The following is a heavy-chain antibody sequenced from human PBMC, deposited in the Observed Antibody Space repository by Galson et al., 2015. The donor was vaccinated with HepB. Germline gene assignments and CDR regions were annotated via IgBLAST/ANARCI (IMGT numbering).Heavy chain of an antibody. V-gene: IGHV4-34*01. D-gene: IGHD3-3*01. J-gene: IGHJ3*02. CDR3: ARSGRRVRFLEWLIGAFDI. Sequence: TCAVCGGSFSGYYWCWIRQPPGKGLEWIGEINHSGSTNYNPSLKSRVTISVDTSKNQFSLKLSSVTAADTAVYYCARSGRRVRFLEWLIGAFDIWGQGTMVTVSS. CDR1: GGSFSGYY. CDR2: INHSGST.